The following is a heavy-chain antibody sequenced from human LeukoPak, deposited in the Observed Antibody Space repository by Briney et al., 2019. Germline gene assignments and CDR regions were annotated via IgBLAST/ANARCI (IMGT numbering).Heavy chain of an antibody. CDR2: IYHSGST. Sequence: SETLSLTCTVSGSSISSGGYYWSWIRQPPGKGLEWIGYIYHSGSTNYNPSLKSRVTISVDTSKNQFSLKLSSVTAADTAVYYCARGVLVRYEGDWFDPWGQGTLVTVSS. V-gene: IGHV4-61*08. D-gene: IGHD6-13*01. J-gene: IGHJ5*02. CDR3: ARGVLVRYEGDWFDP. CDR1: GSSISSGGYY.